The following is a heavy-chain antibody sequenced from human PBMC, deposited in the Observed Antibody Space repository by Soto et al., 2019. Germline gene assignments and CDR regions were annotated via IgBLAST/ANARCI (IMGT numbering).Heavy chain of an antibody. CDR2: IYYSGST. V-gene: IGHV4-59*12. Sequence: ASETLSHTCTVSGGSIISYYWSWIRQPPGKGLEWIGYIYYSGSTNYNPSLKSRVTISVDTSKNQFSLKLSSVTAADTAVYYCARDDGSGSYYNWFDPWGQGTLVTVSS. CDR3: ARDDGSGSYYNWFDP. J-gene: IGHJ5*02. CDR1: GGSIISYY. D-gene: IGHD3-10*01.